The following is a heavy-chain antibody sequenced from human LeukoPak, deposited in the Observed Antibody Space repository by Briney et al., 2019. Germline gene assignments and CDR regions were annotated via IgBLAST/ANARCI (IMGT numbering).Heavy chain of an antibody. D-gene: IGHD3-10*01. Sequence: GGSLRLSCAASGFTFSSFGMHWVRQAPGKGLEWVAFIRRDGDVKYYADSVKGRFTISRDNSKNTLFLQMNTLRTTAVYYCAKGFNYGSGRYEYYQHWGQGTLVTVSS. CDR2: IRRDGDVK. CDR3: AKGFNYGSGRYEYYQH. J-gene: IGHJ1*01. V-gene: IGHV3-30*02. CDR1: GFTFSSFG.